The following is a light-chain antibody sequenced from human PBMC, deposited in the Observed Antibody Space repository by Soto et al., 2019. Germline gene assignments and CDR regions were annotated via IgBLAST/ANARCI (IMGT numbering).Light chain of an antibody. V-gene: IGLV2-14*01. CDR2: EVR. J-gene: IGLJ3*02. CDR3: CSYTISATLV. CDR1: TNDIGGYNY. Sequence: QXALTQPAXXXXXPGQSITISCSGTTNDIGGYNYVSWYQHHPGKVPKVIIYEVRNRPSGVSNRFSGSKSGNTASLTISGLQAEDEADYYCCSYTISATLVFGGGTKLTVL.